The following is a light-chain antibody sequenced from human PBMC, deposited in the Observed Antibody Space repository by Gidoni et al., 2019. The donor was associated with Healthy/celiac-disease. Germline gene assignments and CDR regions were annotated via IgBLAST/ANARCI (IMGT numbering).Light chain of an antibody. V-gene: IGKV4-1*01. J-gene: IGKJ4*01. Sequence: DIVMTQSQDPLAVSRGERATINCKSSQTVLYSSNNKNYLAWYQQKPGQPPKLLIYWASTRESGVPDRFSGSGSGTYFTLTISSLQAEDVAVYYCQQYYSTPLTFGGXTKVEIK. CDR3: QQYYSTPLT. CDR2: WAS. CDR1: QTVLYSSNNKNY.